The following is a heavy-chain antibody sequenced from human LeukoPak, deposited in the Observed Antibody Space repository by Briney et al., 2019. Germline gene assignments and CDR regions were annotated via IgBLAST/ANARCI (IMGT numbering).Heavy chain of an antibody. V-gene: IGHV4-4*07. D-gene: IGHD1-7*01. CDR3: ARLITGTTTAFDI. CDR1: GGSISGYY. J-gene: IGHJ3*02. Sequence: SETLSLTCSVSGGSISGYYWTWIRHRAGKGLEWVGLVYTSWSTHYNPPLKTRLNMSVETSKNHFSLKLSSVTAADTAVYYCARLITGTTTAFDIWGQGTMVTVSS. CDR2: VYTSWST.